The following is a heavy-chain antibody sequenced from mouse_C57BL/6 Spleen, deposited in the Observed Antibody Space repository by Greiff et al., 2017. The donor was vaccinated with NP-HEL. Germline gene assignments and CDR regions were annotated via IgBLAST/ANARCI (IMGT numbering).Heavy chain of an antibody. CDR1: GYAFSSSW. CDR3: AREDYGYFDY. Sequence: VQGVESGPELVKPGASVKISCKASGYAFSSSWMNWVKQRPGKGLEWIGRIYPGDGATNYNGKFKGKATLTADKSSSTAYMQLSSLTSEDSAVYFCAREDYGYFDYWGQGTTLTVSS. V-gene: IGHV1-82*01. D-gene: IGHD1-1*02. J-gene: IGHJ2*01. CDR2: IYPGDGAT.